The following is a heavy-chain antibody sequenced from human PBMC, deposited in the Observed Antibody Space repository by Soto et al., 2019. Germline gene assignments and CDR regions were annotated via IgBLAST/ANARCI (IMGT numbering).Heavy chain of an antibody. V-gene: IGHV3-11*06. CDR2: ISSASDFS. J-gene: IGHJ5*02. CDR1: GFTFSDYY. D-gene: IGHD4-4*01. CDR3: ARHDYSNEHWFDT. Sequence: GGSLRLSCTASGFTFSDYYMSWIRQAPGKGLEWVSYISSASDFSTYADSFKGRFTISRDNAKNSLYLQLNRVRPDDTALYFCARHDYSNEHWFDTWGLGTPVTVSS.